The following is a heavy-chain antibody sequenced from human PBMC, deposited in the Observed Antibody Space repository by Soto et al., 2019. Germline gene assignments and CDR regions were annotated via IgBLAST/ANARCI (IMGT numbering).Heavy chain of an antibody. V-gene: IGHV3-74*01. Sequence: EVQLVESGGGLIQPGGSLRLSCGASGFTFSSYSIHWVRQVPGMGPVWLSRTTADGGHTFYADSVKGRFTISRDNAKNTLQLQMNRLGVDDTAVYYCARGGGTFYGGVDVWGQGTTVTVSS. CDR3: ARGGGTFYGGVDV. J-gene: IGHJ6*02. D-gene: IGHD1-1*01. CDR1: GFTFSSYS. CDR2: TTADGGHT.